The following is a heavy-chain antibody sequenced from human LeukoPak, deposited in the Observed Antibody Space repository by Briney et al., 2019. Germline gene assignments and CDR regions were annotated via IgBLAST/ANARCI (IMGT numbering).Heavy chain of an antibody. Sequence: SETLSLTCAVYGGSFSGYYWSWIRQPPGKGLEWIGEINHSGSTNYNPSLKSRVTISVDTSKNQFSLKLSSVTAADTAVYYCASAVHGGSGSYHDYWGQGTLVTVSS. CDR1: GGSFSGYY. CDR3: ASAVHGGSGSYHDY. J-gene: IGHJ4*02. D-gene: IGHD3-10*01. CDR2: INHSGST. V-gene: IGHV4-34*01.